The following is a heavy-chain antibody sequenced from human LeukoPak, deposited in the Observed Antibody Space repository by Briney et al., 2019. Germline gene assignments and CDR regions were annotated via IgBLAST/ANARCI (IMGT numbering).Heavy chain of an antibody. CDR1: GGSISSYY. V-gene: IGHV4-59*08. J-gene: IGHJ6*02. D-gene: IGHD2-21*02. CDR3: ARLGDWPAYYYYGMDV. Sequence: PSETLSLTCTVSGGSISSYYWSWIRQPPGKGLEWIGYIYYSGSTNYNPSLKSRVTISVDTSKDQFSLKLSSVTAADTAVYYCARLGDWPAYYYYGMDVWGQGTTVTVSS. CDR2: IYYSGST.